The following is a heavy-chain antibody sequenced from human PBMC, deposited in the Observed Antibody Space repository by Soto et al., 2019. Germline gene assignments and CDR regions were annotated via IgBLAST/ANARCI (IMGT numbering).Heavy chain of an antibody. CDR1: GGTFSSYA. D-gene: IGHD6-19*01. CDR2: IIPIFGTA. Sequence: QVQLVQSGAEVKKPGSSVKVSCKASGGTFSSYAISWVRQAPGHGLEWMGGIIPIFGTANYAQKFQGRVTITADESTSTAYMELSSLRSEDTAVYYCARVEGKSAVPPPDYYYYYGMDVWGQGTTVTVSS. J-gene: IGHJ6*02. V-gene: IGHV1-69*12. CDR3: ARVEGKSAVPPPDYYYYYGMDV.